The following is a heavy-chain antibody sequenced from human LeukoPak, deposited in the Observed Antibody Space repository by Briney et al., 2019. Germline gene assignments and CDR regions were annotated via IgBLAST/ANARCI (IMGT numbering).Heavy chain of an antibody. CDR2: IIPILGIA. Sequence: GSSVTVSCKASGGTFSSYAISWVRQAPGQGLEWMGRIIPILGIANYAQKFQGRVTITADKSTSTAYMELSSLRSEDTAMYYCARANPPVYGDSWYYFDYWGQGTLVTVSS. CDR3: ARANPPVYGDSWYYFDY. J-gene: IGHJ4*02. CDR1: GGTFSSYA. D-gene: IGHD4-17*01. V-gene: IGHV1-69*04.